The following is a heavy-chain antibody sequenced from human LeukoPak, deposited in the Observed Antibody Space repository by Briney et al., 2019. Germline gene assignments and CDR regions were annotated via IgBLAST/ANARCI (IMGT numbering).Heavy chain of an antibody. CDR3: ATYLEDILTGYYNVPYYFDY. V-gene: IGHV1-18*01. D-gene: IGHD3-9*01. Sequence: ASVTVSFTASGYTFTIYGISWVRQAPGQGLEWMGWISAYNGNTNYAQKLQGRVTMTTDTSTSTAYMELRSLRSDDTAVYYCATYLEDILTGYYNVPYYFDYWGQGTLVTVSS. J-gene: IGHJ4*02. CDR2: ISAYNGNT. CDR1: GYTFTIYG.